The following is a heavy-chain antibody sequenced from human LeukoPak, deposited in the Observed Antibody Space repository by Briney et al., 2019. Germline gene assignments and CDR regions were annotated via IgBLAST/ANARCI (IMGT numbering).Heavy chain of an antibody. CDR3: ARQTPNSIAAAGNDAFDI. Sequence: PGGSLRLSCVASGFSFPNYAMTWVRQAPGERLEWVSAIRGSGDRTSYADSLKGRFTISRDKSKNTLYLQMNSLRAEDTAVYYCARQTPNSIAAAGNDAFDIWGQGTMVTVSS. CDR2: IRGSGDRT. D-gene: IGHD6-13*01. V-gene: IGHV3-23*01. CDR1: GFSFPNYA. J-gene: IGHJ3*02.